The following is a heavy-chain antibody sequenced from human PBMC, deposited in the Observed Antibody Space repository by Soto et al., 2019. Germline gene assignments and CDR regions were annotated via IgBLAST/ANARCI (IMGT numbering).Heavy chain of an antibody. Sequence: PGGSLRLSCAASGFTFSSYSMNWVRQAPGKGLEWVSYISSSGRTISYADSVKGRFTISRDNSKNTLYLQMNSLRAEDTAVYYCAKEGYCSGGSCYYYYYYMDVWGKGTTVTVSS. J-gene: IGHJ6*03. D-gene: IGHD2-15*01. CDR1: GFTFSSYS. V-gene: IGHV3-48*01. CDR2: ISSSGRTI. CDR3: AKEGYCSGGSCYYYYYYMDV.